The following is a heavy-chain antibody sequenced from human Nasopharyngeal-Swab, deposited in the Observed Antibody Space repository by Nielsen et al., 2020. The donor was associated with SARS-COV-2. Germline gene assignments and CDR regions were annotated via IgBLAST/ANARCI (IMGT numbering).Heavy chain of an antibody. D-gene: IGHD1-26*01. Sequence: SQTLSLTCAISGDSVSSNSAAWTWIRQSPSRGPEWLGRTYFRSKWLNDYAVSVKSRITINQDTSRNQFSLQLNSVTPEDTAIYYCARGSGTYSDYFDYWGQGTLVSVSS. J-gene: IGHJ4*02. V-gene: IGHV6-1*01. CDR2: TYFRSKWLN. CDR1: GDSVSSNSAA. CDR3: ARGSGTYSDYFDY.